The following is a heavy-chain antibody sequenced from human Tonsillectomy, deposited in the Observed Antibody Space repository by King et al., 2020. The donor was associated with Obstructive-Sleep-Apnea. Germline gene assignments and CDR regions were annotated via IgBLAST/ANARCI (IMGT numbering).Heavy chain of an antibody. J-gene: IGHJ3*02. Sequence: QLQESGPGLVKPSQTLSLICTVSGGSISSGGYYWSWIRQHPGKGLEWIGNIYDSGSTHYNSSLKSRVTISVDTSKNQFSLKLSSVTAADTAVYYCARGEIAYGSGSYYRPAAFDIWGQGTIVTVSS. CDR3: ARGEIAYGSGSYYRPAAFDI. V-gene: IGHV4-31*03. CDR2: IYDSGST. CDR1: GGSISSGGYY. D-gene: IGHD3-10*01.